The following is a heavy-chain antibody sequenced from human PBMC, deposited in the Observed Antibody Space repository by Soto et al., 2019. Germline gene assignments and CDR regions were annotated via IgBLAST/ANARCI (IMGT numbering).Heavy chain of an antibody. D-gene: IGHD2-15*01. CDR3: AREILGYCSGGSCASPTGGYYFDY. V-gene: IGHV4-31*03. J-gene: IGHJ4*02. CDR1: GGSISSGGYY. CDR2: IYYSGST. Sequence: SETLSLTCTVSGGSISSGGYYWSWIRQHPGKGLEWIGYIYYSGSTYYNPSLKSRVTISVDTSKNQFSLKLSSVTAADTAVYYCAREILGYCSGGSCASPTGGYYFDYWGQGTLVTVSS.